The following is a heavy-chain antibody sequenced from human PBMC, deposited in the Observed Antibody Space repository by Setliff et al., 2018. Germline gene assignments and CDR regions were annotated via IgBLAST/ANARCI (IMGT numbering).Heavy chain of an antibody. J-gene: IGHJ4*02. Sequence: GGSLRLSCATSGFTFDHHGMNWVRQAPGKGLEWVSAISGSGGSTYYADSVKGRFTISRDNSKNTLSLQMNSLRAEDTAVYYCARAFYYDFWTFDYWGQGTLVTVSS. V-gene: IGHV3-23*01. D-gene: IGHD3-3*01. CDR1: GFTFDHHG. CDR2: ISGSGGST. CDR3: ARAFYYDFWTFDY.